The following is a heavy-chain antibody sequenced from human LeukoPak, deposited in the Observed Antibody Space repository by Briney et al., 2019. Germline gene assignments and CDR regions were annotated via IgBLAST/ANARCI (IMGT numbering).Heavy chain of an antibody. CDR1: GYTFTSYY. D-gene: IGHD2-21*01. J-gene: IGHJ5*02. Sequence: ASVKVSCKASGYTFTSYYMHWVRQAPGQGLEWMGIINPSGGSTGYAQKFQDRVTMTRDTSTSTVYMELSSLRSEDTAVYYCASYLPGGGDGNWFDPWGQGTLVTVSS. CDR2: INPSGGST. V-gene: IGHV1-46*03. CDR3: ASYLPGGGDGNWFDP.